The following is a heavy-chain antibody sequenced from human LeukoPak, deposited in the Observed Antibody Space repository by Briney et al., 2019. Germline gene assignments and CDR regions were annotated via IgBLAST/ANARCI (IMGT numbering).Heavy chain of an antibody. CDR3: AREGLTTASRGLDY. D-gene: IGHD4-17*01. Sequence: KPSETLSLTCTVSGGSISSSSYYWSWIRQPAGKGLEWIGRIYTSGSTNYNPSYNPSLKSRVTMSVDTSKNQFSLKLSSVTTADTAVYYCAREGLTTASRGLDYWGQGTLVTVSS. CDR2: IYTSGST. V-gene: IGHV4-61*02. J-gene: IGHJ4*02. CDR1: GGSISSSSYY.